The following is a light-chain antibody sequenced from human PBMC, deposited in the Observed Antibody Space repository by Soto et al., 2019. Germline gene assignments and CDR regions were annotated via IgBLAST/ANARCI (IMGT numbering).Light chain of an antibody. CDR2: RTS. V-gene: IGKV3-15*01. CDR3: QQYNNWPRAT. J-gene: IGKJ4*01. CDR1: QSISSN. Sequence: EIVMTQSPATLSVSTGERATLSCRSSQSISSNLAWYQQKPGQAPRLLMFRTSSRATGFPARFSGSGSGTEFNLTISSLQSEDLGVYYCQQYNNWPRATFGGGTKVDIK.